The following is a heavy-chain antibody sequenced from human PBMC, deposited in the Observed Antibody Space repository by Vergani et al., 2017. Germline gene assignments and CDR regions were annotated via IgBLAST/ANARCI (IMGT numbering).Heavy chain of an antibody. D-gene: IGHD2-15*01. CDR1: GLPFSSHG. Sequence: QVQLVESGGGVVQPGKSLRLSCATSGLPFSSHGMHWVRQAPGKGLEWVAVISFDGTQTYYADSVKGRFTISRDNSKNTLSLQMNSLRVEDTAVYYCAKEGGFSDSNGNFYEGYYFDHWGQGTLVAVSS. CDR3: AKEGGFSDSNGNFYEGYYFDH. CDR2: ISFDGTQT. V-gene: IGHV3-30*18. J-gene: IGHJ4*02.